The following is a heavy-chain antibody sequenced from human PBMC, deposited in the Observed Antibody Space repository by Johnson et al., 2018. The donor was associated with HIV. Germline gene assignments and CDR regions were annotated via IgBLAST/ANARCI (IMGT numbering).Heavy chain of an antibody. CDR1: GFTVSSNY. V-gene: IGHV3-53*01. CDR3: ARAPGAGDAFDI. D-gene: IGHD7-27*01. J-gene: IGHJ3*02. CDR2: IYSGGST. Sequence: VQLVESGGGLIQPGGSLRLSCAASGFTVSSNYMSWVRQAPGKGLEWVAVIYSGGSTYYADPVKGRFTISRDNSKNTLYLQLHSLRADDTAVYYWARAPGAGDAFDIWGQGTMVTVSS.